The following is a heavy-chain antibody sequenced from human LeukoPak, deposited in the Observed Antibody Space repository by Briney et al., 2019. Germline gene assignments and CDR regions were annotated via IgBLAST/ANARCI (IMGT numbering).Heavy chain of an antibody. CDR1: GGSINSYY. CDR2: IYYIGST. V-gene: IGHV4-59*12. Sequence: SETLSLTCTVSGGSINSYYWSWIRQPPGKGLEWIGYIYYIGSTNYNPSLKSRVTISVDTSKNQFSLKLSSVTAADTAVYYCARRRVVKYYFDYWGQGTLVTVSS. J-gene: IGHJ4*02. D-gene: IGHD2-2*01. CDR3: ARRRVVKYYFDY.